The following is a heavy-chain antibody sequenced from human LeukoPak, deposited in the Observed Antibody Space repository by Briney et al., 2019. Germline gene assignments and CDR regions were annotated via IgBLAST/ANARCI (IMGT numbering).Heavy chain of an antibody. CDR3: ARDQWLDY. J-gene: IGHJ4*02. Sequence: GGSLRLSCAASGFTFSGYIMSWVRQAPGKGLEWVSFIGSSGNTIYYADSVKGRFTVSRDNAKNSLYLQMNSLRAEDTAVYYCARDQWLDYWGQGTLVTVSS. CDR1: GFTFSGYI. V-gene: IGHV3-48*01. CDR2: IGSSGNTI. D-gene: IGHD6-19*01.